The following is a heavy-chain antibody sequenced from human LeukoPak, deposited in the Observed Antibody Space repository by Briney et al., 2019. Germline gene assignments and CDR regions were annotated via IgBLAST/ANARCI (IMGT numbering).Heavy chain of an antibody. Sequence: GGSLRLSCAASGFTVSSNYMSWVRQAPGKGLEWVSSISSSSSYIYYADSVKGRFTISRDNAKNSLYLQMNSLRAEDTAVYYCARGLYCSSTSCQRTNWGQGTLVTVSS. CDR3: ARGLYCSSTSCQRTN. CDR1: GFTVSSNY. V-gene: IGHV3-21*01. D-gene: IGHD2-2*01. CDR2: ISSSSSYI. J-gene: IGHJ1*01.